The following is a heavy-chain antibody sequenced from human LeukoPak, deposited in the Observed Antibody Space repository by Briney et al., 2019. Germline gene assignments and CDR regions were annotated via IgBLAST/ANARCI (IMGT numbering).Heavy chain of an antibody. CDR3: AKIWSTEYYYYMDV. J-gene: IGHJ6*03. Sequence: GGSLRLSCVASGFIFSNYWMHWVRHDPEKGLVWVSAISGSGGSTYYADSVKGRFTISRDNSKNTLYLQMNSLRAEDTAVYYCAKIWSTEYYYYMDVWGKGTTVTISS. D-gene: IGHD3-3*01. CDR2: ISGSGGST. V-gene: IGHV3-23*01. CDR1: GFIFSNYW.